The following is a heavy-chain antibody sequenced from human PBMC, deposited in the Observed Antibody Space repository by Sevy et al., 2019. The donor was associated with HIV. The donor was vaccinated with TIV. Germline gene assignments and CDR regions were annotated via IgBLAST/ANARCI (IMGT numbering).Heavy chain of an antibody. CDR1: GFMFSSYS. CDR3: AGPDATGGMDL. J-gene: IGHJ6*02. Sequence: AGSLRLSCAASGFMFSSYSMNWVRQAPGKGLEWVSSIRSDSNYIYYADSVKGRFTISRDNAKNSLYLQMNSLRAEDTAVYYCAGPDATGGMDLWGQGSTVTVSS. V-gene: IGHV3-21*01. CDR2: IRSDSNYI.